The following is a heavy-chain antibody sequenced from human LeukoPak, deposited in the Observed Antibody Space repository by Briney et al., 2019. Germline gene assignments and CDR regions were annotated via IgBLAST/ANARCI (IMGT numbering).Heavy chain of an antibody. J-gene: IGHJ4*02. CDR1: GFTFTNYA. V-gene: IGHV3-21*01. D-gene: IGHD6-19*01. Sequence: GGSLRLSCAASGFTFTNYAMTWVRQAPGKGLEWVSSISSSSSYIYYADSVKGRFTISRDNAKNSLYLQMNSLRAEDTAVYYCARGGGWLDYWGQGTLVTVSS. CDR3: ARGGGWLDY. CDR2: ISSSSSYI.